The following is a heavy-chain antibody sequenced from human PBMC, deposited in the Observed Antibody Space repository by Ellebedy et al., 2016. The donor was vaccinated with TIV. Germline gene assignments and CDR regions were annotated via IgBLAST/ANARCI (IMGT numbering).Heavy chain of an antibody. D-gene: IGHD2-8*01. CDR3: ARDRLTPMVYLDS. Sequence: GGSLRLSXAASGFTFSNYGMHWVRQAPGKGLEWVAVIWYDGSNEFYADSVKGRFTISRDNSKNTLYLQIYSLRAEDTAVYYCARDRLTPMVYLDSWGQGTLVTVSS. CDR2: IWYDGSNE. V-gene: IGHV3-33*01. CDR1: GFTFSNYG. J-gene: IGHJ4*02.